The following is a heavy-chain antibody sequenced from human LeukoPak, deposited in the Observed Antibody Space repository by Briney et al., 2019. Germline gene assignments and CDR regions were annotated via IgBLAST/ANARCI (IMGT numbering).Heavy chain of an antibody. Sequence: GGSLRLSCAASGFTFSSYSMNWVRQAPGKGLEWVSAISGSGGSTYSADSVKGRFTISRDNSKNTLYLQMNSLRAEDTAVYYCAKIYDGSGLDALDMWGQGTMVTVSS. CDR3: AKIYDGSGLDALDM. J-gene: IGHJ3*02. D-gene: IGHD3-22*01. CDR2: ISGSGGST. V-gene: IGHV3-23*01. CDR1: GFTFSSYS.